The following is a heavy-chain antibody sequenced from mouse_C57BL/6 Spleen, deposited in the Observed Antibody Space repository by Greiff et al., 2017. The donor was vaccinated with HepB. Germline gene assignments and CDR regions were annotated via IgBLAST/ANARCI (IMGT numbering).Heavy chain of an antibody. CDR1: GYTFTDYY. CDR3: GGGYGSRGWFAY. Sequence: EVQLQQSGPELVKPGASVKISCKASGYTFTDYYMNWVKQSHGKSLEWIGDINPNNGGTSYNQKFKGKATLTVDKSSSTAYMELRSLTSEDSAVYYCGGGYGSRGWFAYWGQGTLVTVSA. CDR2: INPNNGGT. J-gene: IGHJ3*01. V-gene: IGHV1-26*01. D-gene: IGHD1-1*01.